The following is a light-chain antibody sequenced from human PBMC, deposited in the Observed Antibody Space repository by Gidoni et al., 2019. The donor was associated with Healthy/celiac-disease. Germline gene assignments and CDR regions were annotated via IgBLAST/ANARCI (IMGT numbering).Light chain of an antibody. CDR1: SSDVGGYNY. CDR2: YVS. CDR3: SSYTSSSTPHVV. Sequence: QSALTQPASVSGSPGQTIPISCTGTSSDVGGYNYVSWYQQHPGKAPKLMIYYVSNRPSGVSNRFPGSKSGNTASLTISGLQAEDESDYYCSSYTSSSTPHVVFGGGTKLTVL. J-gene: IGLJ2*01. V-gene: IGLV2-14*03.